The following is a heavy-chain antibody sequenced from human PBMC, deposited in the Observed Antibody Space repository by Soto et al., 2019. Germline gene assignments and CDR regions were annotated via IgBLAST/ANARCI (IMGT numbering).Heavy chain of an antibody. D-gene: IGHD6-13*01. CDR1: GYTFTSYY. Sequence: QVQLVQSGAEVKNPGASVKVSCKASGYTFTSYYMHWVRQAPGQGLEWMGIINPSGGSTSYAQKFQGRVTMTRDTSTSTVYMELSSLRSEDTAVYHCARMGVAAAFFDYWGQGTLVTVSS. CDR2: INPSGGST. V-gene: IGHV1-46*01. CDR3: ARMGVAAAFFDY. J-gene: IGHJ4*02.